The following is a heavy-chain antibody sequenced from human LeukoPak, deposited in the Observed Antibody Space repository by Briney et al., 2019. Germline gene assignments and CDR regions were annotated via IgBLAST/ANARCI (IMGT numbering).Heavy chain of an antibody. V-gene: IGHV3-11*04. CDR1: GFTFSDYY. CDR3: ARVKSGYSYGPHYYYYYYMDV. D-gene: IGHD5-18*01. CDR2: ISSSGYTM. Sequence: GGSLRLSCAASGFTFSDYYMGWLRQAPGKGLEWISYISSSGYTMYYADSLKGRFTISRDNAKNSLYLQMNSLRAEDTAVYYCARVKSGYSYGPHYYYYYYMDVWGKGTTVTVSS. J-gene: IGHJ6*03.